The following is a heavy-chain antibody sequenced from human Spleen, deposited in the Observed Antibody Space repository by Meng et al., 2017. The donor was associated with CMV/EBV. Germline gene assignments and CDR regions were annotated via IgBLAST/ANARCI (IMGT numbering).Heavy chain of an antibody. Sequence: FSVCSLSTSGVGVGSIRQPPGMALKWHALIYWNDDKRYSPSLKSGLTISKDTSKIQVVLTMTNMDPVDTATYYCAHGGDWVTALFDYWGQGTLVTVSS. J-gene: IGHJ4*02. V-gene: IGHV2-5*01. CDR3: AHGGDWVTALFDY. D-gene: IGHD3/OR15-3a*01. CDR2: IYWNDDK. CDR1: VCSLSTSGVG.